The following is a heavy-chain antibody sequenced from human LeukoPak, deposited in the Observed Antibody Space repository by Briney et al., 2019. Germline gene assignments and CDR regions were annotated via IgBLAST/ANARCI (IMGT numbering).Heavy chain of an antibody. CDR3: ARGRGVANYYYYGMDV. D-gene: IGHD3-10*01. CDR1: GGSFSGYY. CDR2: INHSGST. Sequence: SETLSLTCAVYGGSFSGYYWSWIRQPPGKGLEWIGEINHSGSTNYNPSLKSRVTISVDTSKNQFSLKLSPVTAADTAVYYCARGRGVANYYYYGMDVWGQGTTVTVSS. J-gene: IGHJ6*02. V-gene: IGHV4-34*01.